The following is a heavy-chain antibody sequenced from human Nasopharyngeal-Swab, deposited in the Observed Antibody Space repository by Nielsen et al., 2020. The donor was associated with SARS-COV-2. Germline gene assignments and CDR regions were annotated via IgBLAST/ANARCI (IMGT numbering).Heavy chain of an antibody. CDR2: INPSGGST. Sequence: ASVKVPCKASGYTFTSYYMHWVRQAPGQGLEWMGIINPSGGSTSYAQKFQGRVTMTRDTSTSTVYMELSSLRSEDTAVYYCARGSTYYYDSTLSEIDYWGQGTLVTVSS. CDR1: GYTFTSYY. V-gene: IGHV1-46*01. D-gene: IGHD3-22*01. CDR3: ARGSTYYYDSTLSEIDY. J-gene: IGHJ4*02.